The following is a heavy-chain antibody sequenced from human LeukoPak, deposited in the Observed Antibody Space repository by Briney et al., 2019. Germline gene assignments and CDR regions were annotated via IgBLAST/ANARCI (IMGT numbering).Heavy chain of an antibody. Sequence: GASVKVSCKASGYTFTGYYMHWVRQAPGQGLEWMGWINPNSGGTNYAQKFQGRVTMTRDTSISTAYMELSRLRSDDTAVYYCAVGPMTTVTTGFDYWGQGTLATVSS. CDR2: INPNSGGT. CDR1: GYTFTGYY. CDR3: AVGPMTTVTTGFDY. D-gene: IGHD4-17*01. J-gene: IGHJ4*02. V-gene: IGHV1-2*02.